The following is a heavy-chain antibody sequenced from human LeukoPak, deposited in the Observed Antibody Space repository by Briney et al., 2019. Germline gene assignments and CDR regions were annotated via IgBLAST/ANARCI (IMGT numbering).Heavy chain of an antibody. V-gene: IGHV1-46*01. CDR2: INPSGGST. CDR3: ARSWPGDNWFDP. CDR1: GYTFTSYY. J-gene: IGHJ5*02. Sequence: ASVKVSCKASGYTFTSYYIHWVRQAPGQGLEWMGIINPSGGSTSYAQKFQGRVTMTRDTSTSTVYMELSSLRSEDTAVYYCARSWPGDNWFDPWGQGTLVTVSS. D-gene: IGHD1-26*01.